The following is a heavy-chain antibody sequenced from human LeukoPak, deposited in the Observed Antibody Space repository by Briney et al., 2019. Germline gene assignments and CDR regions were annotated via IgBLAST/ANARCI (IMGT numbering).Heavy chain of an antibody. CDR1: GFTFSSHW. V-gene: IGHV3-7*01. Sequence: GGSLRLSCAASGFTFSSHWMTWVRQAPGKGLEWVANIKQDGSDKYYVDSVKGRFTISRENAKNSLYLQMNSLRGEDTAVYYCARDGRYCTNYNWRGDAFDVWGQGTMVTVSS. D-gene: IGHD2-8*01. CDR3: ARDGRYCTNYNWRGDAFDV. CDR2: IKQDGSDK. J-gene: IGHJ3*01.